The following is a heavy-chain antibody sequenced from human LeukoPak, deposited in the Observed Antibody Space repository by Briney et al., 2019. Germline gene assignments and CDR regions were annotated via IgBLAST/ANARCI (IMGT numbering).Heavy chain of an antibody. CDR3: TRGYDILTGYPLFDY. D-gene: IGHD3-9*01. J-gene: IGHJ4*02. CDR1: GYTFTSYG. V-gene: IGHV1-18*01. Sequence: ASVKVSCKASGYTFTSYGISRVRQATGQGLEWIGWISAYNGNTNYAQKLQGRVTMTTDTSTSTAYMELRSLRSDDTAVYYCTRGYDILTGYPLFDYWGQGTLVTVSS. CDR2: ISAYNGNT.